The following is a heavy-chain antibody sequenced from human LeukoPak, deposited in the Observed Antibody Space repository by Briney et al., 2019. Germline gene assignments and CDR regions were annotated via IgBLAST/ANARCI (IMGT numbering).Heavy chain of an antibody. Sequence: GGSLRLSCAASGFTLSSYAMSWVRQAPGKGLEWVANIKQDDSEKYYVGSVKGRFIISRDNAKNSVYLQMNSLRAEDTAVYYCARGRAVDIWGRGTMATVSS. CDR1: GFTLSSYA. CDR3: ARGRAVDI. J-gene: IGHJ3*02. V-gene: IGHV3-7*04. CDR2: IKQDDSEK.